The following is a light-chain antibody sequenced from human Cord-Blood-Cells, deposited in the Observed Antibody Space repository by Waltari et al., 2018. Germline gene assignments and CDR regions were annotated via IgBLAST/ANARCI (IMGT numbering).Light chain of an antibody. CDR3: AAWDDSLSGHWV. V-gene: IGLV1-47*01. CDR1: SSNIGSNY. J-gene: IGLJ3*02. CDR2: RKN. Sequence: QSVLTQPPSASGTPGQRVTIPCSGSSSNIGSNYVYWYQQLPGTAPKLLIYRKNQRPSGVPDRFSGSKSGTSASLAISGLRSEDEADYYCAAWDDSLSGHWVFGGGTKLTVL.